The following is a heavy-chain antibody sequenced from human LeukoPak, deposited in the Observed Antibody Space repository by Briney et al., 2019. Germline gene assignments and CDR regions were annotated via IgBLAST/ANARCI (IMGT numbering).Heavy chain of an antibody. Sequence: PSQTLSLTCAVSGGSISSGGYSWSWIRQPAGKGLEWIGRIYTSGSTNYNPSLKSRVTMSVDTSKNQFSPKLSSVTAADTAVYYCAREVAYGYGYYFDYWGQGTLVTVSS. CDR1: GGSISSGGYS. CDR2: IYTSGST. CDR3: AREVAYGYGYYFDY. J-gene: IGHJ4*02. V-gene: IGHV4-61*02. D-gene: IGHD5-18*01.